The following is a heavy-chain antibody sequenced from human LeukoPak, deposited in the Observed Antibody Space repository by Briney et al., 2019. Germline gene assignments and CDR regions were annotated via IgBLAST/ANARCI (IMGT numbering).Heavy chain of an antibody. D-gene: IGHD6-6*01. CDR3: ARGFGSSSWNNWFDP. CDR1: GGSFGTYY. CDR2: IYYSGST. Sequence: SETLSLTCAVSGGSFGTYYWSWIRQPPGKGLEWIGYIYYSGSTNYNPSLKSRVTISVDTSKNQFSLKLSSVTAADTAVYYCARGFGSSSWNNWFDPWGQGTLVTVSS. V-gene: IGHV4-59*08. J-gene: IGHJ5*02.